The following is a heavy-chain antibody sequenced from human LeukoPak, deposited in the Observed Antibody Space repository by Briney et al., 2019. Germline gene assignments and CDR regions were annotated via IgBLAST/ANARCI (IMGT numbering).Heavy chain of an antibody. CDR3: ARDDCSGGSCYDY. V-gene: IGHV1-2*02. CDR1: GYTFTGYY. J-gene: IGHJ4*02. Sequence: GASVRVSCKASGYTFTGYYMHWVRQAPGQGLEWMGWINPNSGGTNYAQKLQGRVTMTTDTSTSTAYMELRSLRSDDTAVYYCARDDCSGGSCYDYWGQGTLVTVSS. CDR2: INPNSGGT. D-gene: IGHD2-15*01.